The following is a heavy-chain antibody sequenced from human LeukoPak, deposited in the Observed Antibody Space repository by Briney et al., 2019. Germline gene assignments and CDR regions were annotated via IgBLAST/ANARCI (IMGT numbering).Heavy chain of an antibody. V-gene: IGHV4-59*01. D-gene: IGHD3-22*01. CDR1: GGSISSYY. CDR3: AGDSSGYISGY. CDR2: IYYSGST. Sequence: PSETLSLTCTVSGGSISSYYWSWIRQPPGKGLEWIGYIYYSGSTNYNPSLKSRVTISVDTSKNQFSLKLSSVTAADTAAYYCAGDSSGYISGYWGQGTLVTVSS. J-gene: IGHJ4*02.